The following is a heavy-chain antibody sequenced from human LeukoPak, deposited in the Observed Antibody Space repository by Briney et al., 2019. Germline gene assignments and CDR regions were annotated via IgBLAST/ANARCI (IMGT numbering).Heavy chain of an antibody. J-gene: IGHJ4*02. D-gene: IGHD3-22*01. V-gene: IGHV4-34*01. CDR3: TRGSENYYDSSGLDY. CDR1: GGSFSGYY. CDR2: INHSGST. Sequence: PSETLSLTCAVYGGSFSGYYWSWIRQPPGKGLEWIGEINHSGSTNYNPSLKSRVTISVDTSKNQFSLKLSSVTAADTAVYYCTRGSENYYDSSGLDYWGQGTLVTVSS.